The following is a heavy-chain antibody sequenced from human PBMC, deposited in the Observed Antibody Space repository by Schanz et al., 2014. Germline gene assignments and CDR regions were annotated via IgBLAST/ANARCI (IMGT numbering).Heavy chain of an antibody. CDR2: ISGSGGST. D-gene: IGHD2-15*01. Sequence: EVQLLESGGGLVQPGGSLRLSCAASGFTFSTYAMSWVRQAPGKGLEWVSAISGSGGSTYYADSVKGRFTMSRDNSKNTLYLQMNSLRAEDTAVYYCAKARRKANCSGGRCFHYSYYGMDVWGQGTTVTVSS. J-gene: IGHJ6*02. CDR1: GFTFSTYA. CDR3: AKARRKANCSGGRCFHYSYYGMDV. V-gene: IGHV3-23*01.